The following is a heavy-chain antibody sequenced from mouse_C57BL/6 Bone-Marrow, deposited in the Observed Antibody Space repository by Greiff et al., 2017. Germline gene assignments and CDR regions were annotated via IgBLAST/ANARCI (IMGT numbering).Heavy chain of an antibody. CDR1: GFTFSDYG. V-gene: IGHV5-17*01. J-gene: IGHJ3*01. CDR2: ISSGSSTI. Sequence: EVKLMQSGGGFVKPGGSLKLSCTASGFTFSDYGMHWVRQAPEQGLEWVAYISSGSSTIYYADTVKGRFTISRDTAKNTLYLQMTSLRSEDTAMYCCAWPSPGRGFADWGQGTLITVSA. CDR3: AWPSPGRGFAD.